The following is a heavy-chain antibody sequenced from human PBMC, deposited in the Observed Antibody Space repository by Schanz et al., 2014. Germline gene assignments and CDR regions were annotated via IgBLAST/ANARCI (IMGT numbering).Heavy chain of an antibody. CDR1: GFSVTSNS. CDR3: VRDAGRDGYNLAFDV. V-gene: IGHV3-53*01. CDR2: LYTGGST. Sequence: EVQLVESGGGLIQPGGSLKLACAASGFSVTSNSMTWVRQAPGKGLECVSVLYTGGSTFYAESVRGRFFISRDSSKNTLFLHMNSLRAEDTAVYYCVRDAGRDGYNLAFDVWGQGTLVTVSS. J-gene: IGHJ3*01. D-gene: IGHD1-1*01.